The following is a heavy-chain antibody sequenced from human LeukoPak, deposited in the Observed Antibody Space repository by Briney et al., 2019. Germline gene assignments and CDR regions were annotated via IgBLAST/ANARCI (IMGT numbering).Heavy chain of an antibody. CDR1: GVSISSYH. D-gene: IGHD2-15*01. V-gene: IGHV4-59*01. CDR2: IYNSGST. Sequence: SETLSLTCTVSGVSISSYHWSWIRQPPVEGLEWIGYIYNSGSTNYNPSLKSRVTIVDTPKNQVSLKLSSVTAADTAVYYCARKDGDYWGQGILVTVSS. CDR3: ARKDGDY. J-gene: IGHJ4*02.